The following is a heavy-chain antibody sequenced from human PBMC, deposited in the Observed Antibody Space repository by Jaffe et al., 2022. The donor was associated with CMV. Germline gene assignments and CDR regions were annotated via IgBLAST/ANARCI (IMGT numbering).Heavy chain of an antibody. CDR1: GYTFTGYY. CDR3: ARVREALKYYYDSSGYYFDY. J-gene: IGHJ4*02. D-gene: IGHD3-22*01. Sequence: QVQLVQSGAEVKKPGASVKVSCKASGYTFTGYYMHWVRQAPGQGLEWMGWINPNSGGTNYAQKFQGRVTMTRDTSISTAYMELSRLRSDDTAVYYCARVREALKYYYDSSGYYFDYWGQGTLVTVSS. V-gene: IGHV1-2*02. CDR2: INPNSGGT.